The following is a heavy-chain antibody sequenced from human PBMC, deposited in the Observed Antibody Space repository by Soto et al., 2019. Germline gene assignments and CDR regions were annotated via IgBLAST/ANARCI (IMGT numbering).Heavy chain of an antibody. CDR2: ISYDGSNK. CDR3: ARQVTRIFDY. CDR1: GFTFSSYA. J-gene: IGHJ4*02. Sequence: QVQLVESGGGVVQPGRSLRLSCAASGFTFSSYAMHWVRQAPGKGLEWVAVISYDGSNKYYADSVKGRFTISRDNSKNTLYLQMNSLRAEDTAVYYCARQVTRIFDYWGQGTLVTVSS. D-gene: IGHD4-4*01. V-gene: IGHV3-30-3*01.